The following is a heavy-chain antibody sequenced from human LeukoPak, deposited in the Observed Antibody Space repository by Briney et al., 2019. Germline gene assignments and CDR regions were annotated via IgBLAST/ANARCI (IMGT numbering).Heavy chain of an antibody. CDR3: ARGARGYDILTGYPNNWFDP. Sequence: VASVKVSCMASGGTLSSYAISWVRQAPGQGLEWVGGIIPIFGTANYAQKFQGTVTHTADESTSTAYMELSSLRSEDTAVYYCARGARGYDILTGYPNNWFDPWGQGTLVTVSS. J-gene: IGHJ5*02. CDR1: GGTLSSYA. CDR2: IIPIFGTA. V-gene: IGHV1-69*13. D-gene: IGHD3-9*01.